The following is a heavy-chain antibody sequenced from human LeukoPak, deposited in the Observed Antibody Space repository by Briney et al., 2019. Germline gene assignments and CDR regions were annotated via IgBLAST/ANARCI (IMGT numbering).Heavy chain of an antibody. CDR1: GGTFSSYA. V-gene: IGHV1-69*05. Sequence: SVKVSCKASGGTFSSYAISWVRQAPGQGLEWMGGIIPIFGTANYAQKFQGRVTITTDESTSTAYLELSSLRSEDTAVYYCARDVGYIAAAGTSTWGQGTLVTVSS. D-gene: IGHD6-13*01. CDR3: ARDVGYIAAAGTST. J-gene: IGHJ5*02. CDR2: IIPIFGTA.